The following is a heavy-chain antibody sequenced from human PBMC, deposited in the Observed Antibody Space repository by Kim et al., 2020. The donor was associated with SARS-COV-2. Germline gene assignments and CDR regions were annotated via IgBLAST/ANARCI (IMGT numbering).Heavy chain of an antibody. CDR1: GFTFSSYA. CDR2: ISGSGGST. J-gene: IGHJ4*01. V-gene: IGHV3-23*01. Sequence: GGSLRLSCAASGFTFSSYAMSWVRQAPGKGLEWVSAISGSGGSTYYADSVKGRFTISRDNSKNTLYLQMNSLRAEDTAVYYCAKDLGLGSFGEFVELNDYWGQEPWSPSPQ. CDR3: AKDLGLGSFGEFVELNDY. D-gene: IGHD3-10*01.